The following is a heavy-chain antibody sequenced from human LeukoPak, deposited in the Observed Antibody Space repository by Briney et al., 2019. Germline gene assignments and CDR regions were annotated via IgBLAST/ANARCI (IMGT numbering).Heavy chain of an antibody. D-gene: IGHD2-15*01. CDR3: ARLYCSGGSCYPDY. CDR1: GGSISSSSYY. CDR2: IYYSGST. Sequence: SETLSLTCTVSGGSISSSSYYWGWIRQTPGKGLEWIGSIYYSGSTNYNPSLKSRVTISVDTSKNQFSLKLSSVTAADTAVYYCARLYCSGGSCYPDYWGQGTLVTVSS. J-gene: IGHJ4*02. V-gene: IGHV4-39*07.